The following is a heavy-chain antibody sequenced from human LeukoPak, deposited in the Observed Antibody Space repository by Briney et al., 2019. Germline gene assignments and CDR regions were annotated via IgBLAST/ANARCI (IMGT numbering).Heavy chain of an antibody. CDR2: ISSSGTTI. CDR1: GFTFSNYE. D-gene: IGHD2-15*01. Sequence: GGSLRLSCAASGFTFSNYEMNWVRQAPGKGLEWVSYISSSGTTIYYAERRFTISRDNAKNSLYLLMNSLRAEDTAIYYCARGYCIGGSCYGGDYWGQGTLVTVSS. J-gene: IGHJ4*02. CDR3: ARGYCIGGSCYGGDY. V-gene: IGHV3-48*03.